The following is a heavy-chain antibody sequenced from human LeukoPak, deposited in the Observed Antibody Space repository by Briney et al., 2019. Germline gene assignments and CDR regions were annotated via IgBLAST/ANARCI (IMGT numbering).Heavy chain of an antibody. CDR2: IYYSGST. CDR3: ARLIAVAGTITFDY. D-gene: IGHD6-19*01. Sequence: TLSLTCTVSGGSISSSSYYWGWLRQPPGTGLEWIGSIYYSGSTYYNPSLKSRVTISVDTSKNQFSLKLSSVTAADTAVYYCARLIAVAGTITFDYWGQGTLVTVSS. CDR1: GGSISSSSYY. J-gene: IGHJ4*02. V-gene: IGHV4-39*01.